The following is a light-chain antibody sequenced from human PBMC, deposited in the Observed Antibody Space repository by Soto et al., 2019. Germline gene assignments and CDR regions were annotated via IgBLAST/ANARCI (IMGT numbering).Light chain of an antibody. J-gene: IGLJ1*01. Sequence: SYELTQPPSVSVAPGKTARVTCGGNNIGSYSVHWYQQKPGQAPVLVVYDDSDRPSGIPERFSGSNSGNTATLTISRVEAGDEADYYCQVWDATTDHYVFGSGTKVTVL. CDR2: DDS. CDR3: QVWDATTDHYV. CDR1: NIGSYS. V-gene: IGLV3-21*03.